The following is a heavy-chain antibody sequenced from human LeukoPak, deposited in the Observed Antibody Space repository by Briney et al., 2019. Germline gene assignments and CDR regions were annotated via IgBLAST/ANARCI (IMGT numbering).Heavy chain of an antibody. Sequence: SVKVSCKASGGTFSSYAISWVRQAPGQGLEWMGRIIPIFGTANYAQKFQGRVTITTDESTSTAYMELSSLRSEDTAVYYCARGQRWLQLPRYYYMDVWGKGTTVTVSS. CDR3: ARGQRWLQLPRYYYMDV. D-gene: IGHD5-24*01. CDR1: GGTFSSYA. J-gene: IGHJ6*03. CDR2: IIPIFGTA. V-gene: IGHV1-69*05.